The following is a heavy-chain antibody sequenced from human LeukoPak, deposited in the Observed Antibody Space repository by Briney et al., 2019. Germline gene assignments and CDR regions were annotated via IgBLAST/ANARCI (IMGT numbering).Heavy chain of an antibody. CDR2: IKTDGSEK. J-gene: IGHJ6*02. V-gene: IGHV3-7*03. CDR3: AKVSSSSLGMDV. D-gene: IGHD6-6*01. Sequence: GGSLRLSCEASGFTFSSYWMSWVRQAPGKGLEWVANIKTDGSEKYYVDSVKGRFTISRDNAKNSLYLQMNSLRAEDTAVYYCAKVSSSSLGMDVWGQGTTVTVSS. CDR1: GFTFSSYW.